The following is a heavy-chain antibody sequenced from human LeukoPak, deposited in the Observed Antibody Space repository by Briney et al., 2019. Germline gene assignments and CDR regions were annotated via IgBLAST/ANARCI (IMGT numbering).Heavy chain of an antibody. CDR3: AKGSYYDSSGSFHFDY. Sequence: PGGSLRLSCAASGFTFSSYWMSWVRQAPGKGLEWVSGISGSGDNTYYADSVKGRFTISRDNSKNTLYVQVNSLGTEDTAAYYCAKGSYYDSSGSFHFDYWGQGTLVTVSS. CDR1: GFTFSSYW. V-gene: IGHV3-23*01. CDR2: ISGSGDNT. J-gene: IGHJ4*02. D-gene: IGHD3-22*01.